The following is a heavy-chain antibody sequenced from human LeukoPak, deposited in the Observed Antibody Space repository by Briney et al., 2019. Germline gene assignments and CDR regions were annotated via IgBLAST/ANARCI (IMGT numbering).Heavy chain of an antibody. J-gene: IGHJ5*02. CDR2: ISAYNGNT. CDR3: ARDGYSSSWFTNWFDP. CDR1: GYTFTSYG. D-gene: IGHD6-13*01. V-gene: IGHV1-18*04. Sequence: ASVKVSCKASGYTFTSYGISWVRQAPGQGLEWMGWISAYNGNTNYAQKLQGRVTMTTDTSTSTDYMELRSLRSDDTAVYYCARDGYSSSWFTNWFDPWGQGTLVTVSS.